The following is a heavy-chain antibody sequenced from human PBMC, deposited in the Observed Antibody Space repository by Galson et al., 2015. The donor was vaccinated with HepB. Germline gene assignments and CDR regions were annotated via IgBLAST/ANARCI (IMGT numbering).Heavy chain of an antibody. CDR1: GYTFTSYA. J-gene: IGHJ6*02. CDR2: INAGNGNT. CDR3: ARDGAGSGPYYYYYGMDV. Sequence: SVKVSCKASGYTFTSYAMHWVRQAPGQRLEWMGWINAGNGNTKYSQKFQGRVTITRDTSASTAYMELSSLRSEDTAVYYCARDGAGSGPYYYYYGMDVWGQGTTVTVSS. V-gene: IGHV1-3*01. D-gene: IGHD6-19*01.